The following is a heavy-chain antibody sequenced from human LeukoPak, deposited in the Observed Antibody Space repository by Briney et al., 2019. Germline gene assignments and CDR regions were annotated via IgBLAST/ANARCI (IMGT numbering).Heavy chain of an antibody. V-gene: IGHV4-39*01. CDR3: ARHKAYGAGTYSPYYFDY. Sequence: SETLSLTCTVSGGSISSGSYYWAWIRQPPGKGLEWIGNIYYSGSTYYNPSLKSRVTISVDTSKNQISLRLSFVTAADTVVYYCARHKAYGAGTYSPYYFDYWGQGTPVTVSS. J-gene: IGHJ4*02. CDR1: GGSISSGSYY. CDR2: IYYSGST. D-gene: IGHD3-10*01.